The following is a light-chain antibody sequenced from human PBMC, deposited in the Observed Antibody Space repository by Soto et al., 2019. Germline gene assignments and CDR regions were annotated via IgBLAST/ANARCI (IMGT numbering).Light chain of an antibody. Sequence: QAVVTQEPSLTVSPGGTVTVTCGSSTGAVTSDHLPYWLQQKPGQAPRTLIYDINSKHSWTPARFSGSLLGGKAALTLSGAQAEEEAEYYLLLSCGGAWVFGGGTKLTVL. CDR3: LLSCGGAWV. V-gene: IGLV7-46*01. J-gene: IGLJ3*02. CDR1: TGAVTSDHL. CDR2: DIN.